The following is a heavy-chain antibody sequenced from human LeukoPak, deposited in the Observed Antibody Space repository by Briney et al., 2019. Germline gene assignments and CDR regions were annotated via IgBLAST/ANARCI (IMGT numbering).Heavy chain of an antibody. CDR2: IYTSGST. CDR1: GGSISSGSYY. J-gene: IGHJ4*02. CDR3: ARGPTYCSSSSCLQGE. V-gene: IGHV4-61*02. D-gene: IGHD2-15*01. Sequence: SETLSLTCTVSGGSISSGSYYWSWIRQPAGKGLEWIGRIYTSGSTNYNPSLKSRVTISVDTSKNQSSLKLSSVTAADTAVYYCARGPTYCSSSSCLQGEWGQGTLVTVSS.